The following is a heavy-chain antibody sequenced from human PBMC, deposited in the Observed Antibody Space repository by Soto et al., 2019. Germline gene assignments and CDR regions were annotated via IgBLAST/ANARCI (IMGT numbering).Heavy chain of an antibody. V-gene: IGHV2-5*02. CDR2: IYWDDDQ. Sequence: QITLKESGPTLVKPTQTLTLTCTFSGFSFSVNGVAVGWIRQPPGQALEWLALIYWDDDQRYNPSLKDRLTISQDTSRNQVVTTMTHMDPVDTATYYCAHKRDVSRGFKYWGQGTLVTVSS. CDR3: AHKRDVSRGFKY. CDR1: GFSFSVNGVA. J-gene: IGHJ4*02. D-gene: IGHD3-10*01.